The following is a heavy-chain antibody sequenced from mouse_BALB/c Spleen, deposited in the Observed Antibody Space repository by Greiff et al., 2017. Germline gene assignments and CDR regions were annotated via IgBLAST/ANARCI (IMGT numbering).Heavy chain of an antibody. J-gene: IGHJ4*01. CDR3: ARWVLLRRGYAMDY. CDR1: GYSITSDYV. CDR2: ISYSGST. D-gene: IGHD1-1*01. Sequence: EVKLMESGPGLVKPSQSLSLTCTATGYSITSDYVWYWIRQFPGNKLEWMGYISYSGSTSYNPSLKSRNSITRDTSKNQFFLQLNTVTTEDTATYYCARWVLLRRGYAMDYWGQGTSVTVSS. V-gene: IGHV3-2*02.